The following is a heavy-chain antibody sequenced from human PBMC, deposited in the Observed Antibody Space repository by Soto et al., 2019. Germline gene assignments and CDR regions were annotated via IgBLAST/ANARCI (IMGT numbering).Heavy chain of an antibody. CDR3: ARVRFGTQGTYYYGMDV. V-gene: IGHV4-39*07. D-gene: IGHD3-10*01. Sequence: SETLSLTCTVSGGSISSSSYYWGWIRQPPGKGLEWIGEIYHSGSTNYNPSLKSRVTISVDKSKNQFSLKLSSVTAADTAVYYCARVRFGTQGTYYYGMDVWGQGTTVTVSS. CDR1: GGSISSSSYY. J-gene: IGHJ6*02. CDR2: IYHSGST.